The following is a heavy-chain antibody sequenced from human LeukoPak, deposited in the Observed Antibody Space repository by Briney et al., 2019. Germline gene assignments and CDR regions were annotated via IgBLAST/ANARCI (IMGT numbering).Heavy chain of an antibody. CDR1: GFTFTDHY. CDR2: INGNSGAT. CDR3: ARVPLVSTIPFDY. J-gene: IGHJ4*02. Sequence: ASVKVSCKASGFTFTDHYMHWVRQVPGQGLEWMGWINGNSGATNSAQKFQGRVTLTRDTSISTAYMELTRLRSDDTAVYYCARVPLVSTIPFDYWGQGTLVTVSS. D-gene: IGHD5/OR15-5a*01. V-gene: IGHV1-2*02.